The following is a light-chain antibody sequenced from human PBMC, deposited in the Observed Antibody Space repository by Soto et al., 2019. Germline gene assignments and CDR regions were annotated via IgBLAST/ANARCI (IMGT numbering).Light chain of an antibody. CDR1: SSDVGGYNY. Sequence: QSALTQPASVSGSPGQSITISCTGTSSDVGGYNYVSWYQQHPGKAPKLMIYEVSNRPSGVSNRFSGSKSGNTASLTISGLQAEDEADYYCSSYTSSNTPVFGGGTQVNVL. J-gene: IGLJ2*01. CDR2: EVS. CDR3: SSYTSSNTPV. V-gene: IGLV2-14*01.